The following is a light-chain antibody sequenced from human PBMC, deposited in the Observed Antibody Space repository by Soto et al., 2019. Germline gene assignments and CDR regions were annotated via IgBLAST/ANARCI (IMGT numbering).Light chain of an antibody. Sequence: QSLLTQPASVSGSPGQSITISCSGTSSDVGGYNYVSWYQQHPGKAPKLMIYEVSKRPSGVSDRFSGSKSGNTASLTISGLQAEDEADYYCSSYTRSSPYVFGTGTKVTVL. CDR2: EVS. J-gene: IGLJ1*01. V-gene: IGLV2-14*01. CDR1: SSDVGGYNY. CDR3: SSYTRSSPYV.